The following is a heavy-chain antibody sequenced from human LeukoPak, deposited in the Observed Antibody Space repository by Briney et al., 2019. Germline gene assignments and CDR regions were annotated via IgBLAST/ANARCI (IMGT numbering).Heavy chain of an antibody. Sequence: KTSETLSLTCTVSGGSISSSSYYWGWIRQPPGKGLEWIGSIYYSGSTYYNPSLKSRVTISVDTSKNQFSLKLSSVTAADTAVYYCARHHATFGFDYWGQGTLVTVSS. J-gene: IGHJ4*02. V-gene: IGHV4-39*01. CDR1: GGSISSSSYY. D-gene: IGHD2-2*01. CDR2: IYYSGST. CDR3: ARHHATFGFDY.